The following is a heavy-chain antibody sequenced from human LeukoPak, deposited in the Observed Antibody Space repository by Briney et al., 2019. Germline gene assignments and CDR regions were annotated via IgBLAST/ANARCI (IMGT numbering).Heavy chain of an antibody. Sequence: SETLSLTCAVYGGSFRGYYWNWFRQPPGKGLEWSGEINNSGGTNYNPSLKSGVTISGDTSTNQFSLKVNSVTAADTAVYYCARAISGSTTWGQGTLVTVSS. CDR2: INNSGGT. CDR1: GGSFRGYY. J-gene: IGHJ5*02. V-gene: IGHV4-34*01. CDR3: ARAISGSTT. D-gene: IGHD3-10*01.